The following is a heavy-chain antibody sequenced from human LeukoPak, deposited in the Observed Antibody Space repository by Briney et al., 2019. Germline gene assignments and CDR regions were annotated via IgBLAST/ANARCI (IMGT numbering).Heavy chain of an antibody. J-gene: IGHJ4*02. V-gene: IGHV3-23*01. CDR3: AKKPATIKFPFDI. CDR2: ISTTGGYT. Sequence: TGGSLTLSCVGSGFSFSTYDMGWVRQTPGKGLEWVSAISTTGGYTEDADSVKGRFTISRDNSQNTLFLQMHSLRAEDTAVYYCAKKPATIKFPFDIWGQGTLVTVSP. D-gene: IGHD5-24*01. CDR1: GFSFSTYD.